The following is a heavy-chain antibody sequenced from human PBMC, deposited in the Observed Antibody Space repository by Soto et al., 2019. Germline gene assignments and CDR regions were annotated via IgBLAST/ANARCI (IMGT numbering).Heavy chain of an antibody. D-gene: IGHD2-8*01. J-gene: IGHJ4*02. CDR3: ARTDGTYGRRSLDY. V-gene: IGHV4-59*01. CDR2: FYNSGDT. CDR1: GGSISSYS. Sequence: HVRLQESGPGLVKPSETLSLTCSVSGGSISSYSWSWIRQPPGKGLELIGYFYNSGDTKYNPSLKSRVTISADTSKNQFSLKVRSVIAAGTAVYYCARTDGTYGRRSLDYWGQGPRVTASS.